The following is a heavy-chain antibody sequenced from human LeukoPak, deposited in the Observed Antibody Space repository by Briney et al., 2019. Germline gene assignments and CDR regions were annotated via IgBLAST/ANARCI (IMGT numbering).Heavy chain of an antibody. D-gene: IGHD3-16*01. CDR3: ARDDAFRGVAMDV. CDR1: GFTFSGYW. Sequence: GRSLRLSCAASGFTFSGYWMHWVRQVPGKGLVWVSRLNTDGSSTSYADSVKGRFTISRDNAKNTLYLQMNSLRAEDTAVYYCARDDAFRGVAMDVWGQGTTVTVSS. V-gene: IGHV3-74*01. CDR2: LNTDGSST. J-gene: IGHJ6*01.